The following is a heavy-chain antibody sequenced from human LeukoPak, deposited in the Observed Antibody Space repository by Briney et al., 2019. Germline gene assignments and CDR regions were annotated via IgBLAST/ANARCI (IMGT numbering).Heavy chain of an antibody. CDR2: ISRGATTI. CDR3: AKEPGSSGWWYFDY. V-gene: IGHV3-48*01. CDR1: GFTFTTFG. Sequence: GGSLRLSCVASGFTFTTFGMNWVRQAPGKGLEWVSYISRGATTIYYVDSVKGRFTISRDSSKNTLYLQMNSLIADDPAVYYCAKEPGSSGWWYFDYWGQGTLVTVSS. D-gene: IGHD6-19*01. J-gene: IGHJ4*02.